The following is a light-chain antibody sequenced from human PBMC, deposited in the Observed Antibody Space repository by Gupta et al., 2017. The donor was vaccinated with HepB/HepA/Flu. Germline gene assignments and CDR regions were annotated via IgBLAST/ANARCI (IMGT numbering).Light chain of an antibody. CDR2: NVS. V-gene: IGLV2-14*03. CDR3: SSYTYNTTLVV. CDR1: SSDY. J-gene: IGLJ2*01. Sequence: QSALTQPASLSGSPGQSITISCTGTSSDYVSWYQQYPGKAPNLLIDNVSDRPSGVSHRFAGSKSGTTASRSLSGLQTEDGAYYYCSSYTYNTTLVVFGGGTKLTVL.